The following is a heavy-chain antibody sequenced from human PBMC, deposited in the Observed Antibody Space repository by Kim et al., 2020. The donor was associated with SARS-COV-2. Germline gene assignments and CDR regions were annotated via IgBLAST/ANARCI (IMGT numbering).Heavy chain of an antibody. CDR1: GYTFTSYA. Sequence: ASVKVSCKASGYTFTSYAMNWVRQAPGQGLEWMGWINTNTGNPTYAQGFTGRFVFSLDTSVSTAYLQISSLKAEDTAVYYCAREGSPPYSYWYFDLWGRGTLVTVSS. CDR3: AREGSPPYSYWYFDL. J-gene: IGHJ2*01. V-gene: IGHV7-4-1*02. CDR2: INTNTGNP. D-gene: IGHD2-15*01.